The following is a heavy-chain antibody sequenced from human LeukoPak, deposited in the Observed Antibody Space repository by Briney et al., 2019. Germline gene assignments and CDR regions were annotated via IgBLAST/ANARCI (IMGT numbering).Heavy chain of an antibody. CDR3: AKDGGTHFDH. Sequence: GGSLRLSCAASGLTFRISGMNWVSQAPGKGLEWVCYISSSGTNIFYAQSVKGRFTITRDNAQNSLTLHMNTLRADDTAVYYCAKDGGTHFDHWGQGTLVTVSS. CDR2: ISSSGTNI. J-gene: IGHJ4*02. CDR1: GLTFRISG. D-gene: IGHD1-26*01. V-gene: IGHV3-48*01.